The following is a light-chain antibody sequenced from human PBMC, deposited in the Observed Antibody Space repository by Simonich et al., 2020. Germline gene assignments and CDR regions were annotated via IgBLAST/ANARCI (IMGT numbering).Light chain of an antibody. CDR1: PSVLYSSNNKNY. Sequence: DIVMTQSPDSLAVSLGERATIHCKSSPSVLYSSNNKNYLAWYQQKPGQPPKLLIYCASTRESGVPERFSGSGSGTEFTLTISSLQAEDVAVYYCQQYYSTPQTFGQGTKVEIK. V-gene: IGKV4-1*01. J-gene: IGKJ1*01. CDR3: QQYYSTPQT. CDR2: CAS.